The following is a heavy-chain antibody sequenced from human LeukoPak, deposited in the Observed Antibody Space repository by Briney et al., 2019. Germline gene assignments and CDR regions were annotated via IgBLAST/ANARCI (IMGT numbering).Heavy chain of an antibody. V-gene: IGHV4-38-2*02. CDR1: GYSISSGYY. Sequence: SETLSLTCTVSGYSISSGYYWGWIRQPPGKGLEWIGSIYHSGSTYYNPSLKSRVTKSVDTSKNQFSLKLSSVTAADTAVYYCARDSSPFDYWGQGTLVTVSS. J-gene: IGHJ4*02. CDR2: IYHSGST. CDR3: ARDSSPFDY.